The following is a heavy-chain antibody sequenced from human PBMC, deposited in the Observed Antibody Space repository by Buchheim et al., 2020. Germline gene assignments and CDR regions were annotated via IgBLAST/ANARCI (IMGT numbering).Heavy chain of an antibody. J-gene: IGHJ4*02. CDR1: GGSISSSRYY. V-gene: IGHV4-39*07. CDR2: IYYSGST. D-gene: IGHD1-26*01. CDR3: ARDNLNLSGSLDY. Sequence: QLQLQESGPGLVKPSETLSLTCTVSGGSISSSRYYWGWIRQPPGKGLEWIGSIYYSGSTYYNPSLKSRVTISVDTSKNPFSLKRSSVTAADTAVDYCARDNLNLSGSLDYWGQGTL.